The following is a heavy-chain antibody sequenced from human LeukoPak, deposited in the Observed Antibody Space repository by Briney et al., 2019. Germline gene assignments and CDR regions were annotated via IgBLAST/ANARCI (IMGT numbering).Heavy chain of an antibody. CDR3: ARTAAAGIIYYYYMDV. J-gene: IGHJ6*03. CDR2: INPNSGGT. D-gene: IGHD6-13*01. Sequence: ASVKVSCKASGYTFTGYYTHWVRQAPGQGLEWMGWINPNSGGTNYAQKFQGRVTMTRDTSISTAYMELSSLRSEDTAVYYCARTAAAGIIYYYYMDVWGKGTTVTVSS. CDR1: GYTFTGYY. V-gene: IGHV1-2*02.